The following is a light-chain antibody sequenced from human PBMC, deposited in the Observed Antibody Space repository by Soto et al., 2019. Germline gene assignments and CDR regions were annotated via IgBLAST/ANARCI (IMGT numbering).Light chain of an antibody. J-gene: IGLJ2*01. CDR2: GNS. V-gene: IGLV1-40*01. Sequence: QSVLTQPPSVSGAPGQRVTISCTGSSSNIGAGYDVHWYQQLPGTAPKLLIYGNSNRPSGVPDRFSGSKSGPSASLAITGLQAEDEADYYCQSYDSSLSGPIIGGGTKLTVL. CDR1: SSNIGAGYD. CDR3: QSYDSSLSGPI.